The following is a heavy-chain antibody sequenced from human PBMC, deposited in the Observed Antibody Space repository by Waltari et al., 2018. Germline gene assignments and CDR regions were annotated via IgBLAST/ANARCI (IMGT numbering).Heavy chain of an antibody. CDR2: INHSGST. V-gene: IGHV4-34*01. D-gene: IGHD2-15*01. CDR1: GGSFSGYY. Sequence: QVQLQQLGAGLLKPSETLSLTCAVYGGSFSGYYWSWIRQPPGKGLEWIGEINHSGSTNYNPSLKSRVTISVDTSKNQFSLKLSSVTAADTAVYYCARPHCSGGSCPGWFDPWGQGTLVTVSS. CDR3: ARPHCSGGSCPGWFDP. J-gene: IGHJ5*02.